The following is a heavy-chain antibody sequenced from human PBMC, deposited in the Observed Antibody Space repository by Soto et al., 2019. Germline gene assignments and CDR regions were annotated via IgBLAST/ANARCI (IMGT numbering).Heavy chain of an antibody. CDR1: GLSLSTSGVG. V-gene: IGHV2-5*01. Sequence: QITLKESGPTLVKPTQTLTLTCTFSGLSLSTSGVGVGWIRQPPGKALEWLALIYWNDDKRYSPSLKSRLTITKDTSKNQVVLTMTNMDPVDTATYYCAHRPSGWYLFDYWGQGTLVTVSS. CDR3: AHRPSGWYLFDY. D-gene: IGHD6-19*01. J-gene: IGHJ4*02. CDR2: IYWNDDK.